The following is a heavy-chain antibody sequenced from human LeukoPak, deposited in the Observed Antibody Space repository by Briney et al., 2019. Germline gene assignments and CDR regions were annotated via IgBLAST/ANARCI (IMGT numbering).Heavy chain of an antibody. CDR2: IDSGGNP. J-gene: IGHJ6*03. CDR3: ARAPYYMDV. CDR1: GFTVSNNH. V-gene: IGHV3-53*01. Sequence: GGSLRLSCAASGFTVSNNHMSWFRQAPGKGLEWVSTIDSGGNPHYADSVKGRFTISRDNSKNTMYLQMNTLRSEDTAVYYCARAPYYMDVWGKGTTVTVSS.